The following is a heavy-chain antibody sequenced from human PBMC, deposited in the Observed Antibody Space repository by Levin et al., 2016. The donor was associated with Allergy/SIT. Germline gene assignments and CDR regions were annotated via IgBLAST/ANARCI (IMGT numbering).Heavy chain of an antibody. CDR3: AKMPGGYNYGQNWFDP. CDR2: ISGSGGST. D-gene: IGHD5-18*01. Sequence: GESLKISCAASGFTFSSYAMSWVRQAPGKGLEWVSAISGSGGSTYYADSVKGRFTISRDNSKNTLYLQMNSLRAEDTAVYYCAKMPGGYNYGQNWFDPWGQGTLVTVSS. V-gene: IGHV3-23*01. CDR1: GFTFSSYA. J-gene: IGHJ5*02.